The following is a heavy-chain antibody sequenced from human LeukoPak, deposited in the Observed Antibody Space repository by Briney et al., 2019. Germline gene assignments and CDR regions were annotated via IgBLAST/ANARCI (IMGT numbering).Heavy chain of an antibody. CDR3: AKEPYSSSWRNWFDP. CDR2: IIGSGDSR. J-gene: IGHJ5*02. Sequence: PGGCLRLSCAASGFTFGSYAMSWVRQAPGKGREWVSAIIGSGDSRYYADSVKGRFTVSRDNSKNTLYLQMNSLRAEDTAVYYCAKEPYSSSWRNWFDPWGQGTLVTVSS. D-gene: IGHD6-13*01. CDR1: GFTFGSYA. V-gene: IGHV3-23*01.